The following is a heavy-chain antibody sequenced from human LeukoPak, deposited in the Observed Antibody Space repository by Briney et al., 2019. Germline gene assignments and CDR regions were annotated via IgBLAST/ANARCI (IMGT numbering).Heavy chain of an antibody. V-gene: IGHV3-7*05. CDR1: GFTFTSYW. CDR3: AKVLKANYYYGMDV. Sequence: GGSLRLSCAASGFTFTSYWMTWVRQAPGKGLEWVANINQDGSAKNYVGSVKGRFTISRDNAKNSLYLQMNSLSAEDTALYYCAKVLKANYYYGMDVWGQGTTVTVSS. CDR2: INQDGSAK. J-gene: IGHJ6*02.